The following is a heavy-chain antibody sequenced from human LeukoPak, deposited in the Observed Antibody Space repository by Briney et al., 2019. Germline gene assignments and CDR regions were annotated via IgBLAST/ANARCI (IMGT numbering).Heavy chain of an antibody. V-gene: IGHV4-39*01. Sequence: SETLSLTCTVSGGSISSSSYYWGRIRQPPGKGLEWIGSIYDSGSTYYNPSLKSRVTISVDTSKKQFSLKLSSVTAPDTAVYYCARHLNKNWNYVDWFDPWGRGTLVTVSS. CDR1: GGSISSSSYY. CDR2: IYDSGST. CDR3: ARHLNKNWNYVDWFDP. J-gene: IGHJ5*02. D-gene: IGHD1-7*01.